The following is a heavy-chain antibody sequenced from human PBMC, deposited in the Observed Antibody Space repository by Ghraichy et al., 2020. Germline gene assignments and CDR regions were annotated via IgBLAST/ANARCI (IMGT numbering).Heavy chain of an antibody. D-gene: IGHD6-19*01. J-gene: IGHJ4*02. Sequence: GALRLSCAASGFDFTTHAMHWVRQAPGKGLEWVAMIWSDGSHKPYPDSVKGRFTIYRDNSKDTVYLEINSLRAEDSAMYYCTRDSPGSGWSFDCWGQRSLVTVPS. V-gene: IGHV3-33*01. CDR2: IWSDGSHK. CDR3: TRDSPGSGWSFDC. CDR1: GFDFTTHA.